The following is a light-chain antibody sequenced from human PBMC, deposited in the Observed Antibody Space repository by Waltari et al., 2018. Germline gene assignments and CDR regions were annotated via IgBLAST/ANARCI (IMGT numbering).Light chain of an antibody. J-gene: IGKJ1*01. V-gene: IGKV1-39*01. CDR3: QQTASAPIT. Sequence: DIQMTQSPSSLSASVGERVTITCRPSQNIFNYVYWYHQKPGNDTKLLISSASILQSGVPSRFGGSGFGTDFALTITGLQPEDFGTYYCQQTASAPITFGRGTKVDIK. CDR1: QNIFNY. CDR2: SAS.